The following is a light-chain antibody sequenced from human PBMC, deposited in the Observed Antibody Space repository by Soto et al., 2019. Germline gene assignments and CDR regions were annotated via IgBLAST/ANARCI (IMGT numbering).Light chain of an antibody. J-gene: IGLJ1*01. Sequence: SYELTQPPSVSVAPGQTARITCGGNNIGAYSVYWYQQKSGQAPVLVVYDDTNRPSGIPGRFSGSNSGNTATLTISSVEAGDEAAYYCQVWDSDSDPSDVFGGGTKVTVL. CDR3: QVWDSDSDPSDV. CDR2: DDT. V-gene: IGLV3-21*02. CDR1: NIGAYS.